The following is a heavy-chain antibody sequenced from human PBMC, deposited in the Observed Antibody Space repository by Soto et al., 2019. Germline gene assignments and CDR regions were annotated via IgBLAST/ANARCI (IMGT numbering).Heavy chain of an antibody. CDR3: AKDQGSSWYEIDS. V-gene: IGHV3-23*01. Sequence: EVQLLESGGGLVQPGGSLRLSCAASGFTFSNYAVTWVRQAPGKGLEWVSTISGSGGSTYYADSVKGRFTISRDNSKNTLYLQRNSLRAEDTAVYYCAKDQGSSWYEIDSWGQGTLVPVSS. J-gene: IGHJ4*02. CDR1: GFTFSNYA. D-gene: IGHD6-13*01. CDR2: ISGSGGST.